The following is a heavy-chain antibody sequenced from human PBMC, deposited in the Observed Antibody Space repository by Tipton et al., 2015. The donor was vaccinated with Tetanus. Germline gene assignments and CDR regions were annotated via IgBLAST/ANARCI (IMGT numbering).Heavy chain of an antibody. V-gene: IGHV4-59*01. CDR3: EGMNGSGYIL. CDR1: GGSISSYY. J-gene: IGHJ3*01. CDR2: VHYSGST. Sequence: TLSLTCTVSGGSISSYYWTWIRQPPGRGLEWIGYVHYSGSTNYSPSLRSRVTISIDTSKNQFSLKLTSVTAADSAVYYCEGMNGSGYILWGQGTLVTVSA. D-gene: IGHD5-12*01.